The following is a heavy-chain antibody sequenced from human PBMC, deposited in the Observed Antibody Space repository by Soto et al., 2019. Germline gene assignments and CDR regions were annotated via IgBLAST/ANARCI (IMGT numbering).Heavy chain of an antibody. V-gene: IGHV4-39*01. CDR2: IYYNGST. CDR1: ARSLNSSSSY. J-gene: IGHJ5*02. D-gene: IGHD1-26*01. CDR3: ATQEVGGSYVYTFDP. Sequence: ETLSLTCTLYARSLNSSSSYWGWIRQPAGKGLEWFGSIYYNGSTYYNPPLRSRVTISVDTSKNQFSLKLSSVTAADTAVYYCATQEVGGSYVYTFDPWGQGTLVTVS.